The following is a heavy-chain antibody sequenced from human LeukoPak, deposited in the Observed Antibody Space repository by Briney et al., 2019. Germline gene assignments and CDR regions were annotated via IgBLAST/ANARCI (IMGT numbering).Heavy chain of an antibody. D-gene: IGHD6-19*01. CDR1: GFTFSSYA. V-gene: IGHV3-30-3*01. CDR2: ISYDGSNK. Sequence: GGSLRLSCAASGFTFSSYAMHWVRQAPGKGLEWVAVISYDGSNKYYADSVKGRFTISRDNSKNTLYLQMNSLRAEDTAVYYCASGGGWYLDYWGQGTLVTVSS. J-gene: IGHJ4*02. CDR3: ASGGGWYLDY.